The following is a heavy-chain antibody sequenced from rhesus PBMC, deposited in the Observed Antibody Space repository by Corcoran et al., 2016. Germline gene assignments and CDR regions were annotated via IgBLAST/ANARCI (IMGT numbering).Heavy chain of an antibody. CDR2: ISGGGGST. CDR3: VRSGGG. D-gene: IGHD6-37*01. CDR1: GYSISSRHW. Sequence: QVQLQESGPAVVKPSETLSLTCAVSGYSISSRHWWSWIRQPPGKGLEGSGRISGGGGSTEYNPSLKSRVTISRDTSKNQVSLRLSSVTAADTAVYYGVRSGGGWGQGVLVTVSS. J-gene: IGHJ4*01. V-gene: IGHV4-93*01.